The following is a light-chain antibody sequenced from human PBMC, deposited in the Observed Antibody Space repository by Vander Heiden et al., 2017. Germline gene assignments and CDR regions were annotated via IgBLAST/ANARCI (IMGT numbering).Light chain of an antibody. CDR1: TSNIEGNS. Sequence: HSVFTQPPSVSAASGQRVTISCSGSTSNIEGNSVSWYQQVPGTVPKLLIYDNDKRPSGIPDRFSGSKSATSATLVITGLQTGDEANYYCGTWDSSLSVVVFGGETRLTVL. CDR2: DND. CDR3: GTWDSSLSVVV. J-gene: IGLJ2*01. V-gene: IGLV1-51*01.